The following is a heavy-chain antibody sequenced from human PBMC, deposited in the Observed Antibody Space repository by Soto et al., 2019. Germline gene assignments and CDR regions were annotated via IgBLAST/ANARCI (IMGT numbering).Heavy chain of an antibody. CDR1: GYSFTSYW. J-gene: IGHJ4*02. CDR3: AIYSGYEKMYYFDY. D-gene: IGHD5-12*01. CDR2: IYPGDSDT. V-gene: IGHV5-51*01. Sequence: GEALKISCKGSGYSFTSYWIGWVRQMPWKGLEWMGIIYPGDSDTRYSPSFQGQVTISADKSISTAYLQWSSLKASDTAMYYCAIYSGYEKMYYFDYWAQGTLVPVS.